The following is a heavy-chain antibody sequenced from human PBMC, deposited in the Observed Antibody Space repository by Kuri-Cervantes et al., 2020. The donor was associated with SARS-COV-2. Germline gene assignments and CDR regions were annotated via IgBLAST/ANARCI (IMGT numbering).Heavy chain of an antibody. D-gene: IGHD2-15*01. J-gene: IGHJ4*02. CDR2: ISAYNGNR. CDR1: GYTFTSYG. CDR3: ARVGQGVVAATFFDY. Sequence: ASVKVSCKASGYTFTSYGISWVRQAPGQGLEWMGWISAYNGNRNYAQKVQGRVTMTTETSTNTAYMELRSLRSDDTAVYYCARVGQGVVAATFFDYWGQGTLVTVSS. V-gene: IGHV1-18*01.